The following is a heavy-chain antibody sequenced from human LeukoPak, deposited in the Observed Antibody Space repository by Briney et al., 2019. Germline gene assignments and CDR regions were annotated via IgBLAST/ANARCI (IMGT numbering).Heavy chain of an antibody. D-gene: IGHD4-17*01. Sequence: ASVKVSCKASGYTFTGYYMHWVRQAPGQGLEWMGWINPNSGGTNYAQKFQGRVTMTRDTSISTAYMELSRLRSDDTAVYYCARVYGDYPPFDYWGQGTLVTVSS. CDR2: INPNSGGT. V-gene: IGHV1-2*02. CDR3: ARVYGDYPPFDY. J-gene: IGHJ4*02. CDR1: GYTFTGYY.